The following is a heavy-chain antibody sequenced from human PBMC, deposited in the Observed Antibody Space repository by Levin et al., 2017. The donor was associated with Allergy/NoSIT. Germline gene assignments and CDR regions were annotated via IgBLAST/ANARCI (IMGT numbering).Heavy chain of an antibody. CDR2: TSFDETNK. D-gene: IGHD2-15*01. J-gene: IGHJ4*02. V-gene: IGHV3-30*18. CDR1: GFTFSSSG. CDR3: AKRRGYGSDYFDS. Sequence: LSLTCVASGFTFSSSGMHWVRQAPGKGLEWVGVTSFDETNKYYGDSVKGRFTISRDNSKNTLYLQMNSLRPEDTAVYYCAKRRGYGSDYFDSWGQGALVTVSS.